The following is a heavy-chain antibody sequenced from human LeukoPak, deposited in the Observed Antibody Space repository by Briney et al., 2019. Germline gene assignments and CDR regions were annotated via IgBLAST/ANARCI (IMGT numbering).Heavy chain of an antibody. Sequence: GGSLRLSCAASGFTFREYSMSWVRQAPGEGLEWVSNIRSNGRDTYYTDSVKGRFTISRDNSKNTVYLQMNSLRAEDTAVYYCAKGGYTTCFGPWGQGTLVTVSS. V-gene: IGHV3-23*05. D-gene: IGHD2-15*01. CDR3: AKGGYTTCFGP. CDR2: IRSNGRDT. CDR1: GFTFREYS. J-gene: IGHJ5*02.